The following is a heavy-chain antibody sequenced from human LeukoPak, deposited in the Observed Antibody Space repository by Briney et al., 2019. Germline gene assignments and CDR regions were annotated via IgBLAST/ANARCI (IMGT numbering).Heavy chain of an antibody. D-gene: IGHD6-19*01. CDR3: ARGAEYYYYGMDV. J-gene: IGHJ6*02. V-gene: IGHV4-59*01. CDR1: GFTISSYY. Sequence: PSGSLCLTCAASGFTISSYYWSWIRQAPGKGLEWVGYIYYGGSTNYNPSLKSRVTISVDTSKNQFSLKLSSVTAADTAVYYCARGAEYYYYGMDVWGQGTTVTVSS. CDR2: IYYGGST.